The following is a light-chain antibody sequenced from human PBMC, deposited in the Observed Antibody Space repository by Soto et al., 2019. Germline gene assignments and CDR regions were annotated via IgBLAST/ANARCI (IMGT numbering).Light chain of an antibody. Sequence: QSVLTQPPSVSAAPGQKVTISCSGSSSNIGNNYVSWYQHLPGAAPKLLIYDNNKRSSGIPDRFSGSKSGTSATLDITGLQTGAEADYYCGTWDSTLSGVFGTGTKLTVL. CDR1: SSNIGNNY. J-gene: IGLJ1*01. CDR2: DNN. V-gene: IGLV1-51*01. CDR3: GTWDSTLSGV.